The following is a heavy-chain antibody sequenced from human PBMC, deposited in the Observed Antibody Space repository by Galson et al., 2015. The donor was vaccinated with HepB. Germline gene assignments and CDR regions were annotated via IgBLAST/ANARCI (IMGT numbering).Heavy chain of an antibody. CDR2: IYVAGST. D-gene: IGHD1-7*01. V-gene: IGHV3-53*01. CDR3: VRGVTKTWNYAGWFDP. Sequence: SLRLSCAASGFTVSSNYMSWVRQAPGKGLEWVSVIYVAGSTYYADSVKGRFTISRDKSKNTLYLQMNGLRAEDTAVYYCVRGVTKTWNYAGWFDPWGQGTLVTVSS. J-gene: IGHJ5*02. CDR1: GFTVSSNY.